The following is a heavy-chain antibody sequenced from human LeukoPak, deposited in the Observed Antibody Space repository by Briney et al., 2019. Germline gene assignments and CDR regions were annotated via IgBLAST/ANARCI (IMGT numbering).Heavy chain of an antibody. J-gene: IGHJ4*02. Sequence: PGGSLRLSCAASGFTFSSYAMHWVRQAPGKGLEWVAVISYDGSNKYYADSVKGRFTISRDNSKNTLYLQMNSLRAEDTAVYYCARDFYDFWSGYQIDYWGQGTLVTVYS. CDR1: GFTFSSYA. CDR2: ISYDGSNK. CDR3: ARDFYDFWSGYQIDY. V-gene: IGHV3-30*04. D-gene: IGHD3-3*01.